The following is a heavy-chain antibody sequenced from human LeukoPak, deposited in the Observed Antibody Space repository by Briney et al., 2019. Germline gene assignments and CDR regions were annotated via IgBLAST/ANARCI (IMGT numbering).Heavy chain of an antibody. CDR2: IIPILGIA. Sequence: SVKVSCKASGGTFISYAISWVRQAPGQGLEWMGRIIPILGIANYAQKFQGRVTITADKSTSTAYMELSSLRSEETAVYYCASAPNYYDSSGYHGDNWFDPWGQGTLVTVSS. D-gene: IGHD3-22*01. CDR3: ASAPNYYDSSGYHGDNWFDP. CDR1: GGTFISYA. J-gene: IGHJ5*02. V-gene: IGHV1-69*04.